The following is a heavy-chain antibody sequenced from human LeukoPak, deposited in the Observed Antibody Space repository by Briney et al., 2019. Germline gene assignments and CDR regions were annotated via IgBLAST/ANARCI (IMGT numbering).Heavy chain of an antibody. D-gene: IGHD3-9*01. CDR3: ATPPVGYFDWLLEN. Sequence: SVKVSCKASGGTFSSYTISWVRQAPGQGLEWMGRIIPILGIANYAQKFQGRVTITADKSTSTAYMELSSLRSEDTAVYYCATPPVGYFDWLLENWGQGTLVTVSS. CDR2: IIPILGIA. J-gene: IGHJ4*02. V-gene: IGHV1-69*02. CDR1: GGTFSSYT.